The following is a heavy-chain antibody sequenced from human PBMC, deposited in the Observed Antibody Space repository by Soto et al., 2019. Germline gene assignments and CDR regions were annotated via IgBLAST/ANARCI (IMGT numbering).Heavy chain of an antibody. V-gene: IGHV1-18*04. J-gene: IGHJ4*02. CDR3: ARAQMYSGAYHDF. CDR2: VTPYNGNA. CDR1: GYTFTNFG. D-gene: IGHD1-26*01. Sequence: QVKLVQSGAEVENPGASVKVSCKASGYTFTNFGINWVRQAPGQGLEWMGWVTPYNGNANYAQKHQGRLTITTDTSTNTAYMELRSLRSDDTAVYYCARAQMYSGAYHDFWGQGTLVTVSS.